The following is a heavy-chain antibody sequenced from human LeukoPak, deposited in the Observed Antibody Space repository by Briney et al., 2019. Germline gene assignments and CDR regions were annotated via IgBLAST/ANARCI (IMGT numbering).Heavy chain of an antibody. Sequence: GGSLRLSCGASGFTLSSFDMHWVRQAPDKGLEWVSFIKSDGGQKYYADSVRGRFTVSRYNSRNTIYLQLNSLRDDDTAVYYCASRLHDSGSYSADYWGQGTLVTVSS. J-gene: IGHJ4*02. CDR3: ASRLHDSGSYSADY. D-gene: IGHD3-10*01. CDR1: GFTLSSFD. V-gene: IGHV3-30*02. CDR2: IKSDGGQK.